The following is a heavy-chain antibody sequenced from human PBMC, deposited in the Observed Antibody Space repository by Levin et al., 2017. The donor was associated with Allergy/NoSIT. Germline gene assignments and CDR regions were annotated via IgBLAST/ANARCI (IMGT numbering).Heavy chain of an antibody. D-gene: IGHD3-22*01. CDR3: AKGADYYDSSGLLPDY. J-gene: IGHJ4*02. CDR1: GFTFDDYA. Sequence: GGSLRLSCAASGFTFDDYAMHWVRQAPGKGLEWVSGISWNSGSIGYADSVKGRFTISRDNAKNSLYLQMNSLRAEDTALYYCAKGADYYDSSGLLPDYWGQGTLVTVSS. V-gene: IGHV3-9*01. CDR2: ISWNSGSI.